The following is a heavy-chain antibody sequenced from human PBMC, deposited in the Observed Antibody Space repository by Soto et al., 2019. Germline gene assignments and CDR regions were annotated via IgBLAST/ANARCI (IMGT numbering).Heavy chain of an antibody. CDR3: AHRPGLLTTKEGTGCGMDV. D-gene: IGHD2-15*01. CDR1: GFSLSTSGVG. CDR2: IYWDDDK. V-gene: IGHV2-5*02. Sequence: QITLKESGPTLVKPTQTLTLTCTFSGFSLSTSGVGVGWIRQPPGKALEWLALIYWDDDKRYSPSLKSRLTITKDTSKNQVVLTMTNMDPVDTATYYCAHRPGLLTTKEGTGCGMDVWGQGTTVTVSS. J-gene: IGHJ6*02.